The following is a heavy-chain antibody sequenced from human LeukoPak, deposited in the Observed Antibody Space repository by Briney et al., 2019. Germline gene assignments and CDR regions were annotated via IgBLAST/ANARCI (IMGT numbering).Heavy chain of an antibody. CDR2: INSSSSTI. Sequence: GGSLRLSCAASGFTFSSYSMNWVRQAPGKGLEWVSYINSSSSTIYYADSVKGRFTISRDNAKNSLYLQMNSLRAEDTAVYYCAREVYSSGWYGPGVDYWGQGTLVTVSS. CDR3: AREVYSSGWYGPGVDY. V-gene: IGHV3-48*01. CDR1: GFTFSSYS. D-gene: IGHD6-19*01. J-gene: IGHJ4*02.